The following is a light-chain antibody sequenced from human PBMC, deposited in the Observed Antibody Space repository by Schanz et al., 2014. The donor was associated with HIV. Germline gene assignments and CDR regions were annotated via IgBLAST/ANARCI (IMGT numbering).Light chain of an antibody. V-gene: IGLV1-44*01. CDR2: SYN. J-gene: IGLJ2*01. Sequence: QSVLTQPPSASGAPGQRVTITCSGSSSEVGSKTVNWYKQLPGTAPKLLIYSYNQRPSGVPDRFSGSKSGTSASLAISGLQSEDEADYYCATWDDSLNGPVFGGGTKLTVL. CDR3: ATWDDSLNGPV. CDR1: SSEVGSKT.